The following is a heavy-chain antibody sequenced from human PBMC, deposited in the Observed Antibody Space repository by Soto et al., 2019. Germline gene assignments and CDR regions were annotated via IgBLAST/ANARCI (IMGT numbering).Heavy chain of an antibody. CDR3: ARDLLSYDFWSGHDAFDI. CDR1: GGSISSYY. J-gene: IGHJ3*02. D-gene: IGHD3-3*01. CDR2: IYYSGST. V-gene: IGHV4-59*01. Sequence: ASETLSLTCTVSGGSISSYYWSWIRQPPGKGLEWIGYIYYSGSTNYNPSLKSRVTISVDTSKNQFSLKLSSVTAADTAVYYCARDLLSYDFWSGHDAFDIWGQGTMVTVSS.